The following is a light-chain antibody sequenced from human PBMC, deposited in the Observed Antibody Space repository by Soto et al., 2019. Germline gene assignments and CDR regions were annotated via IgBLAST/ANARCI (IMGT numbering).Light chain of an antibody. V-gene: IGKV3-20*01. CDR2: GAS. Sequence: EIVLTQSPGTLSLSPGEGATLSCRASQSVSTNFSAWYQQKPGQAPRLLIYGASTRATGIPDRFSGSGSGTDFTLTISRLEPEDFAVYYCQQYGRTSWTFGQGTTV. J-gene: IGKJ1*01. CDR1: QSVSTNF. CDR3: QQYGRTSWT.